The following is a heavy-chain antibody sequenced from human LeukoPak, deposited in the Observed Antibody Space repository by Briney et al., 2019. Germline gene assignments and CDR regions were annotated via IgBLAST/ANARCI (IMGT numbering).Heavy chain of an antibody. CDR1: GGSISSGGYY. D-gene: IGHD6-13*01. CDR2: IYYSGST. Sequence: SQTLSLTCTVSGGSISSGGYYWSWIRQHPGKGLEWIGYIYYSGSTYYNPSLKSRVTISVDTSKNQFSLKLSSVTAADTAVYYCARDTDGSSVFDYWGQGTLVTVSS. CDR3: ARDTDGSSVFDY. V-gene: IGHV4-31*03. J-gene: IGHJ4*02.